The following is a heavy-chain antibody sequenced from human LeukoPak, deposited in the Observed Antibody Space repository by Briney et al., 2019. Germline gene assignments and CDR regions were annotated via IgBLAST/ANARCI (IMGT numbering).Heavy chain of an antibody. J-gene: IGHJ5*02. D-gene: IGHD3-10*01. V-gene: IGHV3-23*01. Sequence: PGGSLRLSCAASGFTFSNYAMSWVRQAPGKGLEWVSAISGSGGSTYYADSVKGRFTISRDNSKNTLYLQMNSLRAEDTAVYYCAESPYGSGSYYKPWGQGTLVTVSS. CDR2: ISGSGGST. CDR1: GFTFSNYA. CDR3: AESPYGSGSYYKP.